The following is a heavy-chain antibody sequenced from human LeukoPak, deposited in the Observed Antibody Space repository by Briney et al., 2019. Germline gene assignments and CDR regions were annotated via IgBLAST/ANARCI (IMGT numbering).Heavy chain of an antibody. D-gene: IGHD3-10*01. CDR2: INHSGST. J-gene: IGHJ4*02. CDR3: ARFFYGSGSLDY. CDR1: GGSFSGYY. V-gene: IGHV4-34*01. Sequence: PSETLSLTCAVYGGSFSGYYWSWIRQPPGKGLEWTGEINHSGSTNYNPSLKSRVTISVDTSKNQFSLKLSSVTAVDTAVYYCARFFYGSGSLDYWGQGTLVTVSS.